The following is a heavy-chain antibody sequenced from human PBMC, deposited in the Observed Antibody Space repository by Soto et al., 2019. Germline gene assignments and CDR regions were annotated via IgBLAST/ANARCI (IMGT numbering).Heavy chain of an antibody. D-gene: IGHD3-3*01. CDR1: GFSFSGSA. Sequence: GGSLRLSCAASGFSFSGSAMHWVRQASGKGLEWVAVISYDGSNKNKVDSVKGRFTISRDNSKNTLHLQMNSLRAEDTGVYYCARERITVFGDYFYYYGMDVWGQGTTMTVSS. CDR3: ARERITVFGDYFYYYGMDV. J-gene: IGHJ6*02. V-gene: IGHV3-30*04. CDR2: ISYDGSNK.